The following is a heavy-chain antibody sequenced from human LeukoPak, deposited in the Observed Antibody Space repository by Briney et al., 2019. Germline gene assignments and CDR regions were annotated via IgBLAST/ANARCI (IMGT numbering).Heavy chain of an antibody. Sequence: ASVKVSCKASGCTFSSYAISWVRQAPGQGLEWMGGIIPIFGTANYAQKFQGRVTITADESTSAAYMELSSLRSEDTAVYYCARELYNRKMTIFVTYYYYGMDVWGQGTTVTVSS. V-gene: IGHV1-69*01. D-gene: IGHD3-3*01. J-gene: IGHJ6*02. CDR2: IIPIFGTA. CDR3: ARELYNRKMTIFVTYYYYGMDV. CDR1: GCTFSSYA.